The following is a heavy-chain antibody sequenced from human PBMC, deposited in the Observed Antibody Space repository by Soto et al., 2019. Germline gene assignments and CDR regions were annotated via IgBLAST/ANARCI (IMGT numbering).Heavy chain of an antibody. CDR2: ISAYNGNT. J-gene: IGHJ6*02. V-gene: IGHV1-18*01. Sequence: VASVKVSCKASGYTFTSYGISWVRQAPGQGLEWMGWISAYNGNTNYAQKLQGRVTMTTDTSTSTAYMELRSLRSDDTAVYYCARDRGYETGYCYGMDVWGQGTTVTVSS. CDR3: ARDRGYETGYCYGMDV. CDR1: GYTFTSYG. D-gene: IGHD5-12*01.